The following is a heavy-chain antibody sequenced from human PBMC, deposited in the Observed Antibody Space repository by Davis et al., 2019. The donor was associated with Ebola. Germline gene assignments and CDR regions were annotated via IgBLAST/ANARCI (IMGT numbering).Heavy chain of an antibody. D-gene: IGHD4-17*01. CDR1: GFTFADYG. CDR2: IIWNGGSR. J-gene: IGHJ5*02. V-gene: IGHV3-20*04. Sequence: GESLKISCAASGFTFADYGMSWVRQAPGKGLEWVSGIIWNGGSRGYADSVKGRFTISRDNSKNTLYLQMNSLRAEDTAVFYCARTAMTSVSDLGLGYNYFDPWGQGTLVTVST. CDR3: ARTAMTSVSDLGLGYNYFDP.